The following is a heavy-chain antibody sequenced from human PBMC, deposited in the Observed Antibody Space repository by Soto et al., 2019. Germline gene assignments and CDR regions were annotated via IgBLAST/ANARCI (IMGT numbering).Heavy chain of an antibody. CDR3: AREEEDIVATTQKDYGMDV. Sequence: GGSLRLSCAASGFTFSTYEMNWVRQAPGKGLEWVSYISSSGSTIYYADSVKGRFTISRDNAKNSLYLQMNSLRAEDTAVYYCAREEEDIVATTQKDYGMDVWGQGATVTVSS. J-gene: IGHJ6*02. V-gene: IGHV3-48*03. CDR1: GFTFSTYE. CDR2: ISSSGSTI. D-gene: IGHD5-12*01.